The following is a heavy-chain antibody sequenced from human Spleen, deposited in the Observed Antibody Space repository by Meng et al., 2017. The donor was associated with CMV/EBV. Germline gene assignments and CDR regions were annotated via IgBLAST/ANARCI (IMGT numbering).Heavy chain of an antibody. Sequence: SVKVSCKASGGTFSSFSFSWMRQAPGQGLEWVGGIIPLFGIANYAQKFQGRVTITTDESTSTAYMSLSSLRSEDTAVYYCAREQYYDFWSGYYTEYYYYGMDVWGQGTTVTVSS. D-gene: IGHD3-3*01. V-gene: IGHV1-69*05. CDR1: GGTFSSFS. CDR3: AREQYYDFWSGYYTEYYYYGMDV. CDR2: IIPLFGIA. J-gene: IGHJ6*02.